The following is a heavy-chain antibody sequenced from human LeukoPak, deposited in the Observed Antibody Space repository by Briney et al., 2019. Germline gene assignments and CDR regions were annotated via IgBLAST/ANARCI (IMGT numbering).Heavy chain of an antibody. D-gene: IGHD6-6*01. V-gene: IGHV4-59*01. J-gene: IGHJ4*02. CDR2: IYYSGST. CDR1: GGSISTYY. Sequence: PSETLSLTCTVPGGSISTYYWNWIRQPPGKGLEWIGYIYYSGSTNYNPSLKSRVTISVDTSKNQFSLKLSSVTAADTAVYYCARYSSSLGFDYWGQGTLVTVSS. CDR3: ARYSSSLGFDY.